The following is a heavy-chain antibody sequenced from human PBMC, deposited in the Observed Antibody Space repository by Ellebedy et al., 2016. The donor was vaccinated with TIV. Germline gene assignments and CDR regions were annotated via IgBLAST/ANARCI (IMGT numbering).Heavy chain of an antibody. CDR1: GFTVNSNY. D-gene: IGHD3-16*01. CDR3: ASETFNDVDLELWGLFDM. J-gene: IGHJ3*02. V-gene: IGHV3-66*01. CDR2: ISISGST. Sequence: GESLKISCVVSGFTVNSNYMSWVRQAPGKGLEWVSVISISGSTYYADSVKGRFTISRDNSKHTLFLQMNSLRAEDTAVYYCASETFNDVDLELWGLFDMWGQGTTVTVSS.